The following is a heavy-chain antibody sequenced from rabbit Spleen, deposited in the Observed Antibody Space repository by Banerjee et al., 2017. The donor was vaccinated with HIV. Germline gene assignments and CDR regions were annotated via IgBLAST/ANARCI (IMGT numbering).Heavy chain of an antibody. J-gene: IGHJ4*01. CDR3: ARFYAGYGDFGYAAM. Sequence: QEQLEESGGGLVKPEGSLTLTCKASGVSFNDKDVMCWVRQAPGKGLEWIACIDAGNSGFTYHANWAKGRFTISKTSSTTVTLQLNSLTAADTATYFCARFYAGYGDFGYAAMWGQGTLVTVS. V-gene: IGHV1S45*01. CDR1: GVSFNDKDV. CDR2: IDAGNSGFT. D-gene: IGHD7-1*01.